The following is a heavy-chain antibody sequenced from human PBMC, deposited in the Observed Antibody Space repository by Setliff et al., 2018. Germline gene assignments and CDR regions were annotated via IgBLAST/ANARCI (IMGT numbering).Heavy chain of an antibody. J-gene: IGHJ5*02. Sequence: ASVKVSCKASGYTFTGYYMNWVRQAPGQGLEWMGWINPNSGGTTYKDKFRGRVTMTSDTSISTAYMELSSLTSDDTAVYYCARDPGPDWAYNCFDPWGQGTLVTV. CDR1: GYTFTGYY. CDR3: ARDPGPDWAYNCFDP. V-gene: IGHV1-2*02. D-gene: IGHD3-9*01. CDR2: INPNSGGT.